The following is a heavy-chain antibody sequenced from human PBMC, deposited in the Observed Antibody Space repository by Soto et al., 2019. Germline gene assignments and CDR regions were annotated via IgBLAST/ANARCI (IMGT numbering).Heavy chain of an antibody. Sequence: EVQLVESGGGLLQPGGSLTLSCTASGFTFSNYWMHWVRQAPGKGLVWVSRTKRDGSGTSYTDPVKGRFTISRDNAYNTLYLQMSNLRAEDTAVYYCARGGFYYAPGRMDVLGKGTTFIVSS. V-gene: IGHV3-74*01. CDR2: TKRDGSGT. CDR1: GFTFSNYW. J-gene: IGHJ6*04. CDR3: ARGGFYYAPGRMDV. D-gene: IGHD3-10*01.